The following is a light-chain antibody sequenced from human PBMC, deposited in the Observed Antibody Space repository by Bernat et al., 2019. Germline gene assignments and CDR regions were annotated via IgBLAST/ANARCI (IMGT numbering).Light chain of an antibody. Sequence: IVMTQSPATLSLSPGERAPLSCRASQRSLYNLAWYQQKPGRAPRLLIFATSTRATGVPARFSGSRSGAAFTLTISSLQSEDFAVYYCHQYNNWPQTFGQGTKVEI. V-gene: IGKV3-15*01. CDR2: ATS. CDR1: QRSLYN. CDR3: HQYNNWPQT. J-gene: IGKJ1*01.